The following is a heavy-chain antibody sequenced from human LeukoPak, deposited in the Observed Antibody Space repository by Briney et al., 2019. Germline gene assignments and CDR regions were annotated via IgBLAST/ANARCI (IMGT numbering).Heavy chain of an antibody. D-gene: IGHD6-13*01. CDR3: AKDVAAAGTVEYFQH. J-gene: IGHJ1*01. CDR2: ISWNSGSI. V-gene: IGHV3-9*01. Sequence: GGSPRLSCAASGFTFDDYAMHWVRQAPGKGLEWVSGISWNSGSIGYADSVKGRFTISRDNAKNSLYLQMNSLRAEDTALYYCAKDVAAAGTVEYFQHWGQGTLVTVSS. CDR1: GFTFDDYA.